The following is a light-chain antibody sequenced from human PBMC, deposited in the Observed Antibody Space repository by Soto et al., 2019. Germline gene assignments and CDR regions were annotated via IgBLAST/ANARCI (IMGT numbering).Light chain of an antibody. V-gene: IGKV3-20*01. J-gene: IGKJ1*01. Sequence: EIVLTQSPGTLSLSPGERATLSCRASQSVSSSYLAWYQQKPGQAPRLFIYGASSRATGIPDRFSGSGSGTDFTLTISRLEPEDFEVYYCQQYGSSPPTFGQGTKVDIK. CDR3: QQYGSSPPT. CDR2: GAS. CDR1: QSVSSSY.